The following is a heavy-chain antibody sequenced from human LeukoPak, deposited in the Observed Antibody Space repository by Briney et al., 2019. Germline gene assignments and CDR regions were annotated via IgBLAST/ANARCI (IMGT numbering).Heavy chain of an antibody. V-gene: IGHV3-53*01. Sequence: GGSLRLSCAASGFTVSSNYMSWVRQAPGKGLEWVSVIYSGGSTYYADSVKGRFTISRDNSKNTLYLQMNSLRAEDTAVYYCAKDVGYCSSTSCWVGNAFDIWGQGTMVTVSS. CDR3: AKDVGYCSSTSCWVGNAFDI. CDR1: GFTVSSNY. CDR2: IYSGGST. J-gene: IGHJ3*02. D-gene: IGHD2-2*01.